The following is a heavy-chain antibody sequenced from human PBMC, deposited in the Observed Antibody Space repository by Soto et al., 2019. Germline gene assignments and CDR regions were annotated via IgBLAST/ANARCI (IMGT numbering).Heavy chain of an antibody. J-gene: IGHJ6*02. CDR2: ISSDATNK. CDR1: GFTFRDYA. Sequence: QVQLVESGGGVVQPGRSLRLSCAASGFTFRDYAMHWVRQAPGKGLEWVTRISSDATNKYLADSVKGRFTISRDNSKNTLYLQMNSLRVEDTGLYYCARQGMAARKYYSTYLDVWGQGTTVIVTS. V-gene: IGHV3-30-3*01. D-gene: IGHD6-6*01. CDR3: ARQGMAARKYYSTYLDV.